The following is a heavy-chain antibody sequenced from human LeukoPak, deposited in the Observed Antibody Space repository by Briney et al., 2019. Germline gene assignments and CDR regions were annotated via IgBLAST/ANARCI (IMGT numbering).Heavy chain of an antibody. Sequence: GGSLRLSCAGSGFTFNSYGMHWVRQAPGKGLEWVAIIWHDGSNKYYVDSVKGRFTISRDNSKNTLYLQMNSLRAEDTAMYYCARKSRRAHYFDYWGQGTLVTVFS. CDR3: ARKSRRAHYFDY. CDR1: GFTFNSYG. V-gene: IGHV3-33*01. CDR2: IWHDGSNK. J-gene: IGHJ4*02.